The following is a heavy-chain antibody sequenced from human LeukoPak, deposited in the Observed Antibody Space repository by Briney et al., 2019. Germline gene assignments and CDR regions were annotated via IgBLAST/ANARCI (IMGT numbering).Heavy chain of an antibody. D-gene: IGHD3-22*01. V-gene: IGHV3-43D*03. Sequence: GGSLRLSCAASGFTFDDYAMHWVRQAPGKGLEWVSLISWDGGSTYYADSVKGRFTISRDNSKNSLYLQMNSLRAEDTALYYCAKDIYTSEECDSSGPGDYWGQGTLVTVSS. CDR1: GFTFDDYA. CDR3: AKDIYTSEECDSSGPGDY. CDR2: ISWDGGST. J-gene: IGHJ4*02.